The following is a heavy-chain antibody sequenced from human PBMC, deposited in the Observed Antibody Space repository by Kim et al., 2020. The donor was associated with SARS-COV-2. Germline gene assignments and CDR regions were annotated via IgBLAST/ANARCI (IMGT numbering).Heavy chain of an antibody. V-gene: IGHV1-18*01. Sequence: NYAQRLQGRVTMTTDTSTSTAYMELRSLRSDDTAVYYCARGSGWYDVLGYWGQGTLVTVSS. D-gene: IGHD6-19*01. CDR3: ARGSGWYDVLGY. J-gene: IGHJ4*02.